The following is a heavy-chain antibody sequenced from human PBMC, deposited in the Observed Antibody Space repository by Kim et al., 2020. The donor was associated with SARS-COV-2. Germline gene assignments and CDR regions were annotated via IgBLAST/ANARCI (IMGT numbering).Heavy chain of an antibody. CDR3: AKVNSPKGIAVAGNYYYYGMDV. V-gene: IGHV3-23*01. D-gene: IGHD6-19*01. Sequence: GGSLRLSCAASGFTFSSYAMSWVRQAPGKGLEWVSAISGSGGSTYYADSVKGRFTISRDNSKNTLYLQMNSLRAEDTAVYYCAKVNSPKGIAVAGNYYYYGMDVWGQGTTVTVSS. J-gene: IGHJ6*02. CDR2: ISGSGGST. CDR1: GFTFSSYA.